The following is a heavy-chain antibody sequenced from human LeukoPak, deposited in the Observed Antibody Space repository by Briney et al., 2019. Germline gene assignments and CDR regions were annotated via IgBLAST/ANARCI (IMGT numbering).Heavy chain of an antibody. Sequence: AASVKVSCKVSGYTLTELSMHWVRQAPGKGLEWMGGFDPEDGETIYAQKFQGRVTMTEDTSTDTAYMELSSLGSEDTAVYYCATDRGSGYDFDYWGQGTLVTVSS. V-gene: IGHV1-24*01. CDR1: GYTLTELS. D-gene: IGHD5-12*01. CDR2: FDPEDGET. J-gene: IGHJ4*02. CDR3: ATDRGSGYDFDY.